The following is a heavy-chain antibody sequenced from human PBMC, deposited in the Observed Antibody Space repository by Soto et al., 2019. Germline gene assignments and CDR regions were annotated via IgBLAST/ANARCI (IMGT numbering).Heavy chain of an antibody. J-gene: IGHJ4*02. CDR1: GFTFSSYA. CDR2: ISASGGGT. Sequence: EVQLLESGGGLVQPGGSLRLSCAASGFTFSSYAMSWIRQAPGKGLEWVSAISASGGGTYYVDSVKGRFTISRDNSKNTLYLPMESVRGEEPAIYYCAKDHESDYWGQGTLVTVSS. CDR3: AKDHESDY. V-gene: IGHV3-23*01.